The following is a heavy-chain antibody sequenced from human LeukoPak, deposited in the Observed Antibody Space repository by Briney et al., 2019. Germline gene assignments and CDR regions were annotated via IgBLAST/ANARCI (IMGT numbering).Heavy chain of an antibody. D-gene: IGHD3-16*01. CDR3: ARWGYAFDI. CDR1: GFTFSSYW. J-gene: IGHJ3*02. CDR2: IKSDGSST. Sequence: GGSLRLSCAASGFTFSSYWMHWVRQAPGKGLVWASRIKSDGSSTSYADSVKGRFTISRDNAKNTLYLQMNSLRAEDTAEYYCARWGYAFDIWGQGTMVTVSS. V-gene: IGHV3-74*01.